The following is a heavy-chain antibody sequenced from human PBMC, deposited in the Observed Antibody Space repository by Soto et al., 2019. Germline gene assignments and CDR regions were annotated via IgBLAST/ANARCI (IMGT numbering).Heavy chain of an antibody. Sequence: PSETLSLTCTVSGGSISSYYWSWTRQPPGKGLEWIGYIYYSGSTNYNPSLKSRVTISVDTSKNQFSLKLSSVTAADTAVYYCARDSSSITIFGVVTQGDVFDIWGQGTMVTVSS. D-gene: IGHD3-3*01. CDR2: IYYSGST. V-gene: IGHV4-59*01. CDR1: GGSISSYY. J-gene: IGHJ3*02. CDR3: ARDSSSITIFGVVTQGDVFDI.